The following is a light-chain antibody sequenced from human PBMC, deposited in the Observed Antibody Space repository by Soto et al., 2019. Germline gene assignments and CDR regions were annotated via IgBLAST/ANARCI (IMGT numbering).Light chain of an antibody. Sequence: QSALTQPASVSGSPGQSITISCTGTSSDVGGYNYVSWYQQHPGKAPKLLIYEVSNRPSGVFNRFSCSKSGNTASLTISGLQAEDEADYYCTSYTSSSTWVFGGGTKVTVL. CDR1: SSDVGGYNY. CDR3: TSYTSSSTWV. CDR2: EVS. J-gene: IGLJ3*02. V-gene: IGLV2-14*01.